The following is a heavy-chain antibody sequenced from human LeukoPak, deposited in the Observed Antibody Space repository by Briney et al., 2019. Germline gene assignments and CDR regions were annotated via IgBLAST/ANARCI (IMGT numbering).Heavy chain of an antibody. J-gene: IGHJ5*02. CDR2: ISSSSSYI. Sequence: GGSLRLSCAASGFTFSSYSMNWVRQAPGKGLEWVSSISSSSSYIYYADSVKGRFTISRDNAKNSLYLQMNGLRAEDTAVYYCARDLSSSWNLYNWFDPWGQGTLVTVSS. CDR1: GFTFSSYS. D-gene: IGHD6-13*01. CDR3: ARDLSSSWNLYNWFDP. V-gene: IGHV3-21*01.